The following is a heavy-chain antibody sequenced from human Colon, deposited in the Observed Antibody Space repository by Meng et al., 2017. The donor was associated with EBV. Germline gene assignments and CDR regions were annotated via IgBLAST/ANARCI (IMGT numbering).Heavy chain of an antibody. D-gene: IGHD2-21*02. V-gene: IGHV4-4*02. J-gene: IGHJ4*02. Sequence: QVPRPGAGPGVVKPSGTLSLTCAVSGGSRSSRNWWSWVRQPPGKGLEWIGEIYHSGSTNYNPSLKSRVTISVDESKNQFSLRLSSVTAADTAVYYCARVGAYCGGDCYHPRWGQGTLVTVSS. CDR1: GGSRSSRNW. CDR2: IYHSGST. CDR3: ARVGAYCGGDCYHPR.